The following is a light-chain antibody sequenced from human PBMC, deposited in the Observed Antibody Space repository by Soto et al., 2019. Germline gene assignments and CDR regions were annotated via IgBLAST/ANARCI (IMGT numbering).Light chain of an antibody. V-gene: IGLV2-14*01. Sequence: QSALTQPASVSGSPGQSITISCTGTSSDVGGYNYVSWYQQYPGKAPKLMIFEVSNRPSGVSNRFSGSKSGNTASLTISGLQAEDEADYYGSAYTSGSTPVVFGGGTKLTVL. CDR1: SSDVGGYNY. CDR3: SAYTSGSTPVV. CDR2: EVS. J-gene: IGLJ2*01.